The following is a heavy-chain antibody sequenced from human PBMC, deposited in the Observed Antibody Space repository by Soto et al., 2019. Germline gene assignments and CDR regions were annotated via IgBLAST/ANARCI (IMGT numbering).Heavy chain of an antibody. CDR2: ISAYNGNT. CDR1: GYTFTSYG. D-gene: IGHD2-2*01. V-gene: IGHV1-18*01. Sequence: ASVKVSCKASGYTFTSYGISWVRQAPGQGLEWMGWISAYNGNTNYAQKLQGRVTMTTDTSTSTAYMELRSLRSDDTAVYYCARDYPDIVVVPAAAYDAFDIWGQGTMVTVSS. CDR3: ARDYPDIVVVPAAAYDAFDI. J-gene: IGHJ3*02.